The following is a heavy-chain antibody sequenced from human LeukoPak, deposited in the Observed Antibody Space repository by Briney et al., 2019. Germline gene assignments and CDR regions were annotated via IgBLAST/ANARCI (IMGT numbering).Heavy chain of an antibody. D-gene: IGHD2-21*01. CDR1: GGSISNYY. J-gene: IGHJ5*02. V-gene: IGHV4-59*08. CDR2: IYYSGSS. Sequence: PSETLSLTCTVSGGSISNYYWSWSWIRQPPGKGLEWIGYIYYSGSSNYNPSLKSRVTISEDTSKNQFSLKLNSVTAADTAVYYCARLVSRNWFDPWGQGTLVTVSS. CDR3: ARLVSRNWFDP.